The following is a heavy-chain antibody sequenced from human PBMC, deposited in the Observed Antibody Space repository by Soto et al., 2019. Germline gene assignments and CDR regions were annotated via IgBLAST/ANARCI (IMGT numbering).Heavy chain of an antibody. CDR1: GGSFSGYY. J-gene: IGHJ4*02. D-gene: IGHD3-10*01. CDR3: ARISGGS. CDR2: INHSGST. Sequence: SETLSLTCAVYGGSFSGYYWSWIRQPPGKGLEWIGEINHSGSTNYNPSLKSRVTISVDTSKNQFSLKLSSVTAADTAVYYCARISGGSWGQGTLVTVSS. V-gene: IGHV4-34*01.